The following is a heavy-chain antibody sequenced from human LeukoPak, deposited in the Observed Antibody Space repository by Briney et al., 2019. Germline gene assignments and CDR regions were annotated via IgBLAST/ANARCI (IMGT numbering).Heavy chain of an antibody. CDR1: GGSISSSSYY. D-gene: IGHD3-3*01. CDR3: ARDGSGYYGWFDP. V-gene: IGHV4-39*07. CDR2: IYYSGST. Sequence: SETLSLTCTVSGGSISSSSYYWGWIRPPPGKGLEWIGSIYYSGSTYYNPSLKSRVTISVATSKNQFSLKLSSVTAADTAVYYCARDGSGYYGWFDPWGQGTLVTVSS. J-gene: IGHJ5*02.